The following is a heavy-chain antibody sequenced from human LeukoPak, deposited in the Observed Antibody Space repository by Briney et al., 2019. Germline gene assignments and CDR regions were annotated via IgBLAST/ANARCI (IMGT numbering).Heavy chain of an antibody. D-gene: IGHD2-2*01. CDR1: GFTFSSYW. J-gene: IGHJ6*02. V-gene: IGHV3-7*01. CDR2: IKQDGSEK. Sequence: PGGSLRLSCAASGFTFSSYWMSWVRQAPGKGLEWVANIKQDGSEKYYVDSVKGRFTISRDNAKNSLYLQMNSLRAEDTAVYYCARDNRITPQLLLERNYYYYGMDVWGQGTTVTVSS. CDR3: ARDNRITPQLLLERNYYYYGMDV.